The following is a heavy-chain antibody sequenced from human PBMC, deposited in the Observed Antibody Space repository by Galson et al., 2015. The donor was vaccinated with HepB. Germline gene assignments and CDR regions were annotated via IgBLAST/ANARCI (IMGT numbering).Heavy chain of an antibody. CDR3: ARARDPVYYYDSSGSTGNYFDY. V-gene: IGHV1-46*01. CDR2: INPSGGST. Sequence: SVKVSCKASGYTFTSYYMHWVRQAPGQGLEWMGIINPSGGSTSYAQKFQGRVTMTRDTSTSTVYMELSSLRSEDTAVYYCARARDPVYYYDSSGSTGNYFDYWGQGTLVTVSS. CDR1: GYTFTSYY. J-gene: IGHJ4*02. D-gene: IGHD3-22*01.